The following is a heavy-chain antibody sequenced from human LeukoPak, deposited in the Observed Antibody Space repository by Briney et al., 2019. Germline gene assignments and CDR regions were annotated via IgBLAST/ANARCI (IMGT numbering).Heavy chain of an antibody. CDR3: VREASGVSSSAFDV. CDR1: GFTFSGNS. Sequence: PGGSLRLSCAASGFTFSGNSMNWVRQAPGKGLVWVSRINSDGTNTDYADSVKGRFTISRDNAKNTLYMQMNSLRVDDTAVYYCVREASGVSSSAFDVWGQGTMVTVSS. J-gene: IGHJ3*01. D-gene: IGHD1-26*01. V-gene: IGHV3-74*01. CDR2: INSDGTNT.